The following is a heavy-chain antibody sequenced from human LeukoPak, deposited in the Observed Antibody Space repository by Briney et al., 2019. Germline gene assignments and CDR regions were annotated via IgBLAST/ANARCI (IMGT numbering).Heavy chain of an antibody. CDR2: ISYDGSNK. D-gene: IGHD2-2*01. V-gene: IGHV3-30*04. Sequence: GGSLRLSCAASGFTFSSYAMHWVRQAPGKGLERVAVISYDGSNKYYADSVKGRFTISRDNSKNTLYLQMNSLRAEDTAVYYCARVGVAWDIVVVPAAGYFQHWGQGTLVTVS. J-gene: IGHJ1*01. CDR1: GFTFSSYA. CDR3: ARVGVAWDIVVVPAAGYFQH.